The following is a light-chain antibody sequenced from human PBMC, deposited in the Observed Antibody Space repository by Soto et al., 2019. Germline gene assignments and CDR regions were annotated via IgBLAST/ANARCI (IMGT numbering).Light chain of an antibody. V-gene: IGLV4-69*01. CDR2: LNSDGSH. Sequence: QPVLTQSPSASASLGASVKLTCTLDSGHSSYAIAWHQQQPEKGPRFLMKLNSDGSHSKGDGIPDRFSGSSSGAERYLTISRLQSEDEADYYCQTWGTGIQVFGTGTKLTVL. CDR3: QTWGTGIQV. J-gene: IGLJ1*01. CDR1: SGHSSYA.